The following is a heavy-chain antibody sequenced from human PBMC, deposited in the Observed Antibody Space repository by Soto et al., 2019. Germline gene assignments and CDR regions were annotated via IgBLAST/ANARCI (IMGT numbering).Heavy chain of an antibody. CDR1: GCSIPSSGHY. Sequence: SDTLSLTCTVSGCSIPSSGHYWNWIRQHPGKGLEWIGYIYYSGATYYNPSLKSRVTISVETSKNQFSLKLNSMTAADTAVYYCARATISRGEFDYWGQGTLVTVS. CDR2: IYYSGAT. J-gene: IGHJ4*02. CDR3: ARATISRGEFDY. V-gene: IGHV4-31*03. D-gene: IGHD5-12*01.